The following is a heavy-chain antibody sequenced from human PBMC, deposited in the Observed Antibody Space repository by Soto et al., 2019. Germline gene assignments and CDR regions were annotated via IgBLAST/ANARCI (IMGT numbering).Heavy chain of an antibody. J-gene: IGHJ6*03. CDR3: ATPFYCSGGSCYSIDYYYYYMDV. CDR1: GFNFRSYT. Sequence: GGSLRLSCAASGFNFRSYTMIRVRQAQGKGLEWVSSISSGSNPIYYADSVKGRFTISRDNAKNELYLQMNSLRAEDTAVYYCATPFYCSGGSCYSIDYYYYYMDVWGKGTTVTVSS. CDR2: ISSGSNPI. V-gene: IGHV3-21*01. D-gene: IGHD2-15*01.